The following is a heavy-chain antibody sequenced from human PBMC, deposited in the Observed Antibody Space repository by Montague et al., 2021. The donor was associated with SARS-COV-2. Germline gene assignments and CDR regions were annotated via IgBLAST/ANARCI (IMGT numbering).Heavy chain of an antibody. Sequence: SRRLSCAASGFPFSSYDMHWVRQATGKGLEWVSAIGTAGDTYYPGSVKGRFTISRENAKNSLYLQMNSLRAGDTAVYYCARASYDSSGYYVWFDPWGQGTLATVSS. V-gene: IGHV3-13*04. CDR3: ARASYDSSGYYVWFDP. J-gene: IGHJ5*02. D-gene: IGHD3-22*01. CDR1: GFPFSSYD. CDR2: IGTAGDT.